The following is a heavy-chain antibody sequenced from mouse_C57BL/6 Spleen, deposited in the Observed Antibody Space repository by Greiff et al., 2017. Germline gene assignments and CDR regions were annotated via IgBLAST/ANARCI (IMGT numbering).Heavy chain of an antibody. J-gene: IGHJ4*01. CDR2: IWRSGST. CDR3: AKNGNWGAMDY. V-gene: IGHV2-5*01. CDR1: GFSLTSYG. D-gene: IGHD4-1*01. Sequence: QVQLQQSGPGLVQPSQSLSLTCTVSGFSLTSYGVHWVRQSPGKGLEWLGVIWRSGSTDYTAAFMYRLSITKDNSKSQVFFKMTSLQADYTAIYYCAKNGNWGAMDYWGQGTSVTVSS.